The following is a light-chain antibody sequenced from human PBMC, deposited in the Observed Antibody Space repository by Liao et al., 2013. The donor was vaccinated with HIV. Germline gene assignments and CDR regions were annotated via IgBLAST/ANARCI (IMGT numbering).Light chain of an antibody. CDR3: QAWDSNTAYV. J-gene: IGLJ1*01. V-gene: IGLV3-1*01. Sequence: SYELTQPPSVSVSPGQTATITCSGDTLDDKYAFWYQQRPGQSPVLVMYEDSQRPSGIPERFSGSNSENTATLTISGTQPMDEADYYCQAWDSNTAYVFGTGTKVSVL. CDR1: TLDDKY. CDR2: EDS.